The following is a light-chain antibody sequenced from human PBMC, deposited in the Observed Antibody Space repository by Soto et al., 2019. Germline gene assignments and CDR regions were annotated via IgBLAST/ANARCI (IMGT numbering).Light chain of an antibody. J-gene: IGLJ1*01. Sequence: QSALTQPASVSGSPGQSITISCTGTSSDVGGYNYVSWYQQHPGKAPKLMIYEVSNRPSGVSNRFSGSKSGNTASLTISGLQAEDEADYYCRSYPSSSNYVFGTGTKLTVL. CDR1: SSDVGGYNY. CDR2: EVS. CDR3: RSYPSSSNYV. V-gene: IGLV2-14*01.